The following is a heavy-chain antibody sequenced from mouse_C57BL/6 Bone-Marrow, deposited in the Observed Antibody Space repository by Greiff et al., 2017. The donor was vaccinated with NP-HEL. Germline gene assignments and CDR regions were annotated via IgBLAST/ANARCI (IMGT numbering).Heavy chain of an antibody. V-gene: IGHV1-81*01. CDR3: ARRLLREFAY. Sequence: VQLVESGAELARPGASVKLSCKASGYTFTSYGISWVKQRTGQGLEWIGEIYPRSGKNYYNEKFKGKATLTADKSASTAYIELRSLTSEDSAVYFCARRLLREFAYWGQGTLVTVSA. CDR1: GYTFTSYG. J-gene: IGHJ3*01. CDR2: IYPRSGKN. D-gene: IGHD1-1*01.